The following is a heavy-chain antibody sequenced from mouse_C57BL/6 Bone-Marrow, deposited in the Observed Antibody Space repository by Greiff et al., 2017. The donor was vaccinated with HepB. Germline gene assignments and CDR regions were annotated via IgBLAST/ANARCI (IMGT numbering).Heavy chain of an antibody. CDR2: IWRGGST. D-gene: IGHD4-1*01. CDR3: AKKGGTGTGFAY. Sequence: VQRVESGPGLVQPSQSLSITCTVSGFSLTSYGVHWVRQSPGKGLEWLGVIWRGGSTDYNAAFMSRLSITKDNSKSQVFFKMNSLQADDTAIYYCAKKGGTGTGFAYWGQGTLVTVSA. J-gene: IGHJ3*01. V-gene: IGHV2-5*01. CDR1: GFSLTSYG.